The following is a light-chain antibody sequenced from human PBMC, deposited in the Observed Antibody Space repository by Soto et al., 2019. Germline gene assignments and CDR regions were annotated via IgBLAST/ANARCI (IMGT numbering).Light chain of an antibody. Sequence: SYVLTQPPSVSVAPGQTARITCGGYNIRRKSVNWYQQKPGRAPRLVVYDDKDRPSGIPERFSGSNAGDTATLTVSRVEAGDEADYYCQVWATDRDPVFGGGTKVTVL. CDR2: DDK. V-gene: IGLV3-21*02. J-gene: IGLJ3*02. CDR3: QVWATDRDPV. CDR1: NIRRKS.